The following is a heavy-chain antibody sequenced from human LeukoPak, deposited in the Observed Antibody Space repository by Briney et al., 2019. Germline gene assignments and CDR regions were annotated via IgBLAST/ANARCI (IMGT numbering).Heavy chain of an antibody. V-gene: IGHV4-30-4*07. CDR2: IYYSGST. J-gene: IGHJ4*02. Sequence: SETLSLTCAVSGGSISSGGYSWSWIRQPPGKGLEWIGYIYYSGSTYYNPSLKSRVTISVDTSKNQFSLKLSSVTAADTAVYYCATPGNDYGDYVGGYWGQGTLVTVSS. D-gene: IGHD4-17*01. CDR1: GGSISSGGYS. CDR3: ATPGNDYGDYVGGY.